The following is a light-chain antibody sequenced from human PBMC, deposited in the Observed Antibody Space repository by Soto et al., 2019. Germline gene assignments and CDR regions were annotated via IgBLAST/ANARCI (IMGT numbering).Light chain of an antibody. CDR3: QQSYSTLWT. J-gene: IGKJ1*01. Sequence: DIQMTQSPSSLSASVGDRVTITCRASQSISIYLNWYQQKPGKAPKLLIYAASSLQSGVPSRFSGSGSGTDFTLTISSLQPEDFATYYCQQSYSTLWTFGQGTKVEIK. CDR2: AAS. CDR1: QSISIY. V-gene: IGKV1-39*01.